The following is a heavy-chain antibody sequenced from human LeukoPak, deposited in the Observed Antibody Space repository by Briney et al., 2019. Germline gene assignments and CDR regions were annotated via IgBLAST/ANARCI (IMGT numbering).Heavy chain of an antibody. D-gene: IGHD3-3*01. V-gene: IGHV3-23*01. CDR2: ISGSGGST. CDR1: GFTFSSYA. CDR3: AKFSVAFVVLRFLGWLFDY. J-gene: IGHJ4*02. Sequence: GGSLRLSCAASGFTFSSYAMSWVRQAPGKGLEWVSAISGSGGSTYYADSVKGRFTISRDNSKNTLYLQMNSLIAEDTAVYYCAKFSVAFVVLRFLGWLFDYWGQGTLVTVSS.